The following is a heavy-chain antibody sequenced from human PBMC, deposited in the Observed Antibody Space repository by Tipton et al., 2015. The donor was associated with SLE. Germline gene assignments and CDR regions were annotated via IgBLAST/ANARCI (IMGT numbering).Heavy chain of an antibody. CDR1: GFSFTSYS. D-gene: IGHD6-19*01. CDR3: ARHHGSGWLYGLDV. J-gene: IGHJ6*02. Sequence: SLRLSCEASGFSFTSYSMNWVRQAPGKGLEWASYISVSSSAIYYADSVKGRFTISRDNAKNSLYLQMNSLRAEDTAVYYCARHHGSGWLYGLDVWGQGTTVTVSS. CDR2: ISVSSSAI. V-gene: IGHV3-48*01.